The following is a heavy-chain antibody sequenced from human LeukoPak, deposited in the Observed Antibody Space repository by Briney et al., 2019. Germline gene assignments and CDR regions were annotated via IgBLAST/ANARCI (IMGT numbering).Heavy chain of an antibody. J-gene: IGHJ4*02. CDR1: GGTFSSYA. D-gene: IGHD6-6*01. CDR2: IIPILGIA. Sequence: GASVKVSCKASGGTFSSYAINWVRQAPGQGLEWMGRIIPILGIAYYAQKFQGRVTITADKSTSTAYMELSSLRSEDTAVYYCAREDSIAARYYFDYWGQGTLVTVSS. V-gene: IGHV1-69*04. CDR3: AREDSIAARYYFDY.